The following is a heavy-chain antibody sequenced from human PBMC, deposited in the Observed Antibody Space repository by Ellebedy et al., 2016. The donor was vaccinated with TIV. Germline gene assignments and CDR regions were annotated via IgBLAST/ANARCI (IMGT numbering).Heavy chain of an antibody. V-gene: IGHV3-33*03. Sequence: GESLKISCVMSGYTFSRAGMHWVRQAPGKGLEWVAFIWSDGNGSYYRDSVKGRFTISRDDSKNTLFLQMDSLRVEDTAVYYCAKDKGLRSFDYWGRGTLVTVSS. CDR1: GYTFSRAG. J-gene: IGHJ4*02. CDR2: IWSDGNGS. CDR3: AKDKGLRSFDY.